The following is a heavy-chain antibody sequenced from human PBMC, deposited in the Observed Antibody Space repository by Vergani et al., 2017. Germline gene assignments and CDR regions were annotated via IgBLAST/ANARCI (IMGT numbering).Heavy chain of an antibody. D-gene: IGHD3-10*01. V-gene: IGHV3-7*02. CDR2: IKQDGSEK. CDR3: ARGPGGGYKVRGVTGYYYYYGMDV. Sequence: EVQLVESGGGLVQPGGSLRLSCAASGFTFSSYWMSWVRQAPGKGLEWVANIKQDGSEKYYADSVKGRFTISRDNSKNTLYLQMNSLRAEDTAVYYCARGPGGGYKVRGVTGYYYYYGMDVWGQGTTVTVSS. J-gene: IGHJ6*02. CDR1: GFTFSSYW.